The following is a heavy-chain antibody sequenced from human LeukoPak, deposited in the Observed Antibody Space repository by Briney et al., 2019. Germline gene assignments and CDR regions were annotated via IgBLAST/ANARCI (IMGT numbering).Heavy chain of an antibody. D-gene: IGHD1/OR15-1a*01. CDR1: GGSFSGYY. V-gene: IGHV4-34*01. J-gene: IGHJ5*02. Sequence: SETLSLTCAVYGGSFSGYYWSWIRQPPGKGLEWIGEINHSGDTYYNPSLESRVTISVDTSKNHFSLKLSSVTAADTAVYYCAGVVYRPPPHNNFDPWGQGTLATVSS. CDR3: AGVVYRPPPHNNFDP. CDR2: INHSGDT.